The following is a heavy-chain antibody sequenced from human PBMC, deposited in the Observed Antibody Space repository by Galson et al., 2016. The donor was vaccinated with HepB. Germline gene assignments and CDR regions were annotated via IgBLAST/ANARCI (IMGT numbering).Heavy chain of an antibody. D-gene: IGHD2-15*01. CDR2: IKLAGSEK. J-gene: IGHJ4*02. Sequence: SLRLSCAASGFTFSRYWMAWVRQAPGKGLEWVANIKLAGSEKYYVDSVRGRFTISRDNAKNSLYLEMNSLRVEDTAVYYCAKDHVRGWSYDYWGQGILVTVSS. V-gene: IGHV3-7*03. CDR1: GFTFSRYW. CDR3: AKDHVRGWSYDY.